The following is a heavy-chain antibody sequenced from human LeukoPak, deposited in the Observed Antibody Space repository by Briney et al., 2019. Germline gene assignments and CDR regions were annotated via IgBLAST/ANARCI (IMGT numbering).Heavy chain of an antibody. Sequence: ASVKVSCKASGCTFTSYDINWVRQATGQGLEWMGWMNPNSGNTGYAQKFQGRVTMTRNTSISTAYMELSSLRSEDTAVYYCARGLGTYGDQDYWGQGTLVTVSS. CDR3: ARGLGTYGDQDY. V-gene: IGHV1-8*01. D-gene: IGHD4-17*01. CDR2: MNPNSGNT. CDR1: GCTFTSYD. J-gene: IGHJ4*02.